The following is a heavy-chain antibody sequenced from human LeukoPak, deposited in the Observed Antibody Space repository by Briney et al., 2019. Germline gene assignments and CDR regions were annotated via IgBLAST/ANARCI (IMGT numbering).Heavy chain of an antibody. CDR1: GFTFSSYA. J-gene: IGHJ4*02. D-gene: IGHD3-3*01. Sequence: GASLRLSCAASGFTFSSYAMSWVRPAPGKGLEWVSAISGSGGSTYYADSVKGRFTISRDNSKNTLYLQMNSLRAEDTAVYYCAKVCITIFGVVDPIDYWGQGTLVTVSS. CDR2: ISGSGGST. V-gene: IGHV3-23*01. CDR3: AKVCITIFGVVDPIDY.